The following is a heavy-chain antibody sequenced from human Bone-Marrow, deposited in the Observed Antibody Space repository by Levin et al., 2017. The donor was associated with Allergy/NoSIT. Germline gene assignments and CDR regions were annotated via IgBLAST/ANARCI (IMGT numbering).Heavy chain of an antibody. CDR1: GDSVSSNSAA. V-gene: IGHV6-1*01. Sequence: SETLSLTCAISGDSVSSNSAAWNWIRQSPSRGLEWLGRTYYRSKWYNDYAVSVKSRITINPDTSKNQFSLQLNSGKPEDTAVYYCARTGYYCDSGSHGAFDSWGQGTMVTVSS. CDR3: ARTGYYCDSGSHGAFDS. J-gene: IGHJ3*02. D-gene: IGHD3-22*01. CDR2: TYYRSKWYN.